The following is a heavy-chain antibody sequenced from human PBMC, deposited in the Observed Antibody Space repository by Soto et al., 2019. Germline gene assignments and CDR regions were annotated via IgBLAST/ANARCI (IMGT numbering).Heavy chain of an antibody. V-gene: IGHV3-66*01. D-gene: IGHD1-1*01. CDR3: ARDVGTRISH. CDR1: GFTVSSNY. J-gene: IGHJ4*02. CDR2: ISSGGSA. Sequence: GGSLRLSCAASGFTVSSNYMSWVRQAPGKGLEWVSVISSGGSAYYADSVKGRFTLSRDNFQNTLYLQMSSLRAEDTAVYYCARDVGTRISHWGQGTLVTVSS.